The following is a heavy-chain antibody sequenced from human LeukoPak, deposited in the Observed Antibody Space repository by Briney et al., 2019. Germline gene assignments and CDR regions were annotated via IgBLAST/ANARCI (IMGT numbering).Heavy chain of an antibody. CDR2: IYYSGST. Sequence: SETLSLTCTVSGGSISSGGYSWSWIRQHPGKGLEWIGYIYYSGSTYYNPSLKSRVTISVDTSKNQFSPKLSSVTAADTAVYYCARWYYDFWSGYFDYWGQGTLVTVSS. J-gene: IGHJ4*02. CDR1: GGSISSGGYS. D-gene: IGHD3-3*01. CDR3: ARWYYDFWSGYFDY. V-gene: IGHV4-31*03.